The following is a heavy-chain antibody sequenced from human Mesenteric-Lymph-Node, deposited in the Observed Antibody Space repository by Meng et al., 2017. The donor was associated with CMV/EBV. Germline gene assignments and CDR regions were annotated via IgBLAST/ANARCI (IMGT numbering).Heavy chain of an antibody. D-gene: IGHD3-16*01. CDR3: AYFGDLPPLW. CDR2: TYYRSESYN. CDR1: DDSISSNNAA. Sequence: QRHQAGPGLGKSSTTISVIFTISDDSISSNNAAWNWIRQSPSRGLEWLGRTYYRSESYNDYAVSVKSRISVNLDTSKNQLSLHLNFVTPEDTAVYYCAYFGDLPPLWWGQGTLVTVSS. J-gene: IGHJ4*02. V-gene: IGHV6-1*01.